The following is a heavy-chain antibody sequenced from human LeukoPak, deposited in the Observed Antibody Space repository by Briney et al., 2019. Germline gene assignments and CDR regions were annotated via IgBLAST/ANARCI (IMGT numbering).Heavy chain of an antibody. CDR2: IYYSGNT. CDR3: VGCEDRDYFDY. D-gene: IGHD5-12*01. Sequence: PSETLSLTCTVSGGSISSYYWSWIRQPPGKGLEWIGYIYYSGNTNYNPSLKSRVTISVDTSKNQFSLKLTSVTAADTAVYYCVGCEDRDYFDYWGQGTLVTVSS. J-gene: IGHJ4*02. CDR1: GGSISSYY. V-gene: IGHV4-59*01.